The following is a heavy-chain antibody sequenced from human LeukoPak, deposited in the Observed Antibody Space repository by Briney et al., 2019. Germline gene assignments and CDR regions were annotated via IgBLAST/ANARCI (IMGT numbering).Heavy chain of an antibody. V-gene: IGHV3-21*01. Sequence: GGSLRLSCAASGFTFSSYSMNWVRQAPGKGLEWVSSISSSSSYIYYADSVKGRFTISRDNAKNSLYLQMNSLRAEDTAVYYCARDRVAARLFDYWGQGTLVTVSS. CDR1: GFTFSSYS. J-gene: IGHJ4*02. D-gene: IGHD6-6*01. CDR2: ISSSSSYI. CDR3: ARDRVAARLFDY.